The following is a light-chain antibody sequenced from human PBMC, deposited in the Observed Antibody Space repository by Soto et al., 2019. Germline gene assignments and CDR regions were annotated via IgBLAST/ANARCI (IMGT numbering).Light chain of an antibody. J-gene: IGKJ1*01. CDR2: GAS. V-gene: IGKV3-15*01. CDR3: QQYNNSPPA. CDR1: QSISSN. Sequence: EIVMTQSPSTLSVSPGERATLSCRASQSISSNLAWYQQNPGQAPRLLIFGASTRATGIPARFSGSGSGTEFTLTISSLPSEDFELYFCQQYNNSPPAFGQGTKVDIK.